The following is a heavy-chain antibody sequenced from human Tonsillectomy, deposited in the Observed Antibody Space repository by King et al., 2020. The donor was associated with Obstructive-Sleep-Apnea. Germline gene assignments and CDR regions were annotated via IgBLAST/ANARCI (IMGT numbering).Heavy chain of an antibody. CDR2: LTSTSNTI. D-gene: IGHD3-22*01. V-gene: IGHV3-48*04. CDR1: GFTFSSYS. CDR3: ARVIGVYFDSGGYQNFFDY. J-gene: IGHJ4*02. Sequence: VQLVESGGGLVQPGGSLRLYCAASGFTFSSYSMNWVRQAPGKGLEWVSYLTSTSNTIYYADSVRGRFTISRDNAKNSLYLQMNSLRAEDTAVYFCARVIGVYFDSGGYQNFFDYWGQGTLVTVSS.